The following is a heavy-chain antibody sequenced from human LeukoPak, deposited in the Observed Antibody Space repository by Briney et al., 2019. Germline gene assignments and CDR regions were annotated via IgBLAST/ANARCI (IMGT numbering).Heavy chain of an antibody. CDR2: VYYSGTT. CDR1: GGPFRGSTYY. J-gene: IGHJ4*02. Sequence: SETLSLTCTVSGGPFRGSTYYWGSIRQPPGKGLEWIGSVYYSGTTYYNPSLMSRVTLSVDTSKNQFSLKLSSVTAADTAVYYCARHFDYWGQGTLVTVSS. V-gene: IGHV4-39*01. CDR3: ARHFDY.